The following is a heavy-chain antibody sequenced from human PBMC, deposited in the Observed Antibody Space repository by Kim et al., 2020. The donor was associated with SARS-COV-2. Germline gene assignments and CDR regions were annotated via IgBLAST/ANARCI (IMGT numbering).Heavy chain of an antibody. D-gene: IGHD2-15*01. CDR2: INAGNGNT. CDR3: ARELDAGVYCSGGSCYLVLGAFDI. J-gene: IGHJ3*02. CDR1: GYTFTSYA. Sequence: ASVKVSCKASGYTFTSYAMHWVRQAPGQRLEWMGWINAGNGNTKYSQKFQGRVTITRDTSASTAYMELSSLRSEETAVYYCARELDAGVYCSGGSCYLVLGAFDIWGQGTMVTVSS. V-gene: IGHV1-3*01.